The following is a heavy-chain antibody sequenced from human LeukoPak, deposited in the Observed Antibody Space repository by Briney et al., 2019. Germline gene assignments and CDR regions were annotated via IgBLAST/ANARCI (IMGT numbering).Heavy chain of an antibody. D-gene: IGHD2-2*01. CDR2: IIPILGIA. CDR1: GGTFSSYA. Sequence: GAAVKLSCKASGGTFSSYAISWVRQAPGQGLEWMGRIIPILGIANYAQKFQGRVTITADKSTITAYMELSSLRSEDTAVYYCARGGLQYQPNYYYYYGMDVWGQGTTVTVSS. J-gene: IGHJ6*02. CDR3: ARGGLQYQPNYYYYYGMDV. V-gene: IGHV1-69*04.